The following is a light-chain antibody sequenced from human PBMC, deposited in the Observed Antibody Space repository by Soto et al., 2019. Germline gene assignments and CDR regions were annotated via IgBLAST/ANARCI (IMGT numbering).Light chain of an antibody. J-gene: IGLJ3*02. Sequence: QSVLTQSPSVSGAPGQRVTISCTGSSSNIGAGYDVHWYQQLPGAAPKLLIYRNTNRPSGVPDRFSGSKSGTSASLAITGLQAGDESDYACQSYVSKLSGWVFGGGTKVTVL. CDR3: QSYVSKLSGWV. V-gene: IGLV1-40*01. CDR2: RNT. CDR1: SSNIGAGYD.